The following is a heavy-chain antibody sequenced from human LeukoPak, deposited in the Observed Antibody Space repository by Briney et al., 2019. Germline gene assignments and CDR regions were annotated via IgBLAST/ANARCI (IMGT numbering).Heavy chain of an antibody. CDR1: GGSFSGYY. D-gene: IGHD3-10*01. J-gene: IGHJ4*02. Sequence: SETLSLTCAVYGGSFSGYYWSWIRQPPGKRLERIGEINHSGSTNYNPSLKSRVTISVDTSKNQFSLKLSSVTAADTAVYYCASTHRRFGELLYYFDYWGQGTLVTVSS. CDR2: INHSGST. V-gene: IGHV4-34*01. CDR3: ASTHRRFGELLYYFDY.